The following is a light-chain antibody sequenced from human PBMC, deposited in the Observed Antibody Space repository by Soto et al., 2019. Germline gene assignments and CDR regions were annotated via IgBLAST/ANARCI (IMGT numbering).Light chain of an antibody. CDR3: QQYNSYSWT. CDR2: AAS. V-gene: IGKV1-16*01. Sequence: DIQMTQSPSSLSASIGDSVIITCRASQDIGTYLNWYQHKPGKAPKHLIYAASSLQTGVPSRFTGSGSGTEFTLTISSLQPDDFATYYCQQYNSYSWTFGQGTKVDIK. J-gene: IGKJ1*01. CDR1: QDIGTY.